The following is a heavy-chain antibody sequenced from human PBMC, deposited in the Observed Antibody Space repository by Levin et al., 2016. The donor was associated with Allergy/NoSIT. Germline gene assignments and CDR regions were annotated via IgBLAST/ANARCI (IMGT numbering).Heavy chain of an antibody. CDR3: TTDDGAAHLPLFAS. D-gene: IGHD6-25*01. CDR2: AKSKTDGGTI. J-gene: IGHJ5*01. Sequence: GESLKISCAASGFTFSRAWMGWVRQAPGKGLEWVGRAKSKTDGGTIDYASPVKGRFIISRDDSKSVLDMQMNSLKSEDTAVYYCTTDDGAAHLPLFASWGQGALVTVSS. CDR1: GFTFSRAW. V-gene: IGHV3-15*01.